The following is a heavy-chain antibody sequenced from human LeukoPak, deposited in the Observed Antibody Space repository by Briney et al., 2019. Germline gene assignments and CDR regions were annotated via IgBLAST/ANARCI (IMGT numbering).Heavy chain of an antibody. D-gene: IGHD4-23*01. V-gene: IGHV1-2*02. CDR2: INPNSGGT. Sequence: ASVKVSCKASGYTFTGYYMHWVRQAPGQGLEWMGWINPNSGGTNYAQKFQGRVTMTRNTSINTAYMEPSSLRSDDTAVYYCARVPSRGDKFDPWGQGTLVTVSS. J-gene: IGHJ5*02. CDR3: ARVPSRGDKFDP. CDR1: GYTFTGYY.